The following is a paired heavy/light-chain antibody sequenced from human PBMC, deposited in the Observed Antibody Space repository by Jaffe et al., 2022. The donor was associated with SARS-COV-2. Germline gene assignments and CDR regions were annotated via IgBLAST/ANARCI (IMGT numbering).Light chain of an antibody. Sequence: SFDLTQTPSVSVSLGQTARITCSGDALERQFVDWYQHKTGHVPVLLIYKDTQRPSGIPGRFSGSSSGTSATLTIFGVRAEDEADYFCESSDLSGAFVVFGGGTRLTV. CDR1: ALERQF. CDR2: KDT. V-gene: IGLV3-25*03. J-gene: IGLJ2*01. CDR3: ESSDLSGAFVV.
Heavy chain of an antibody. D-gene: IGHD1-1*01. V-gene: IGHV1-18*01. Sequence: QIQLVQSGGQVKKPGASVKVSCEASGYDFTKYYISWVRRAPGQGLEWVGRISCYNDYTHYAERLQGRITMTTEKSTTTAYMELKNLRSDDTAVYYCVRGGELERDAFDVWGQGTLVTVSS. J-gene: IGHJ3*01. CDR3: VRGGELERDAFDV. CDR2: ISCYNDYT. CDR1: GYDFTKYY.